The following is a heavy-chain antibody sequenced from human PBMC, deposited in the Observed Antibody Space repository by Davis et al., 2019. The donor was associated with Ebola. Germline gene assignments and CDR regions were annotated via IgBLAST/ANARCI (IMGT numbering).Heavy chain of an antibody. CDR2: IIPVFGAA. D-gene: IGHD2-21*01. V-gene: IGHV1-69*06. Sequence: SVKVSCKSSGGTFSSFAVGWVRQAPGQGLEWMGGIIPVFGAANYGQQFKGRVTITADTSSSTAFMELSSLSSEDTAVYYCARELVGNRHFDFWGQGTLVTVSS. CDR1: GGTFSSFA. J-gene: IGHJ4*02. CDR3: ARELVGNRHFDF.